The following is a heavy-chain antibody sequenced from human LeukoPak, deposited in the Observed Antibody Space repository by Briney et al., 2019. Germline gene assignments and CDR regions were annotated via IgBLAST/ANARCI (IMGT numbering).Heavy chain of an antibody. V-gene: IGHV4-4*07. Sequence: SETLSLTCTVSGGSISSYYWSWIRQPAGKGLEWIGRNYSRGSTDYNPSLKSRVAMSLDTSNNQFSLKLSSVTAADTAVYYCARDGNISGIDPWGQGTLVIVSS. CDR1: GGSISSYY. J-gene: IGHJ5*02. CDR3: ARDGNISGIDP. D-gene: IGHD2/OR15-2a*01. CDR2: NYSRGST.